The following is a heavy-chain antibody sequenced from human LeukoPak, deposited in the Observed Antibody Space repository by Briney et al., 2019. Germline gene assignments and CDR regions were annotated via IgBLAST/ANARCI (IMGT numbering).Heavy chain of an antibody. CDR1: GGTFSSYA. J-gene: IGHJ6*03. Sequence: ASVKVSCKASGGTFSSYAISWVRQAPGQGLEWMGGIIPIFGTANYAQKFQGRVTITTDESTSTAYMELSSLRSEDTAVYYCARSGPIAARPEDYYYYYYMDVWGKGTTVTVSS. D-gene: IGHD6-6*01. CDR2: IIPIFGTA. V-gene: IGHV1-69*05. CDR3: ARSGPIAARPEDYYYYYYMDV.